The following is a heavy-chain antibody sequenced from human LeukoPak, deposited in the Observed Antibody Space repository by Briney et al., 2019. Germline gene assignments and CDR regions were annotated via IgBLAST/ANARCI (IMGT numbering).Heavy chain of an antibody. CDR1: GGSFSGYY. J-gene: IGHJ4*02. CDR3: ARIRRFGELFDNFDY. CDR2: TNHSGST. Sequence: SETLSLTCAVYGGSFSGYYWSWIRQPPGKGLEWIGETNHSGSTNYNPSLKSRVTISVDTSKNQFSLKLSSVTAADTAVYYCARIRRFGELFDNFDYWGQGTLVTVSS. V-gene: IGHV4-34*01. D-gene: IGHD3-10*01.